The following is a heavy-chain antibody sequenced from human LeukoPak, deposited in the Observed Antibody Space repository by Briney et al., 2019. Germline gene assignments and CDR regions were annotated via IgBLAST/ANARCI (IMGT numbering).Heavy chain of an antibody. V-gene: IGHV3-74*01. J-gene: IGHJ4*02. CDR2: INSDRSST. CDR3: ASLDY. CDR1: GFTFSIYW. Sequence: GGSLRLSCAASGFTFSIYWVHCVRQAPGKGLVWVSSINSDRSSTSYADSVKGRFTISRDNAKNTLYLQLNSLRAEDTAVYYCASLDYWGQGTPVTVSS.